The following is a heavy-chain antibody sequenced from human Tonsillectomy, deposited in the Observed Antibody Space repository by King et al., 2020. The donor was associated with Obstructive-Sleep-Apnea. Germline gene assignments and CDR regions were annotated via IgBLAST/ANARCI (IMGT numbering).Heavy chain of an antibody. J-gene: IGHJ4*02. CDR3: AHQGGRYFYFDY. V-gene: IGHV2-5*02. CDR1: GFSLSTSGVG. CDR2: IFWDDDK. Sequence: TLKESGPTLVKPTQTLTLTCTFSGFSLSTSGVGVGWVRQPPGKAPEWLALIFWDDDKRYSPSLKTRLTITQDTSKNQVVLTMTNMDPVDTATYYCAHQGGRYFYFDYWGQGTLVTVSS. D-gene: IGHD3-16*01.